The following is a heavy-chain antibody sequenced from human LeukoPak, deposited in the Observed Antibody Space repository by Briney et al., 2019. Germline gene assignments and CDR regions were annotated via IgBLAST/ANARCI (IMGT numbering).Heavy chain of an antibody. V-gene: IGHV3-7*01. CDR2: IKQDGSEK. J-gene: IGHJ6*03. D-gene: IGHD1-14*01. CDR3: AREILVSPRTGYYYYMDV. CDR1: GFTFSSYW. Sequence: GGSLRLSCAASGFTFSSYWLSWVGQAPGRGRDWVANIKQDGSEKYYVDSVKGRFTISIDNAKNSLYLQMNSLRAEDTAVYYCAREILVSPRTGYYYYMDVWGKGTTVSVSS.